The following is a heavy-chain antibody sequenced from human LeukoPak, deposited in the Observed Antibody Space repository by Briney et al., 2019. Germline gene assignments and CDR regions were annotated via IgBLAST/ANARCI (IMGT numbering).Heavy chain of an antibody. CDR3: ARPIRTIFGVVMPDAFDI. Sequence: SVKVSCKASGGTFSSYAISWVRQAPGQGLEWMGGIIPIFGTANYAQKFQGRVTITTDESTSTAYMEPSSLRSEDTAVYYCARPIRTIFGVVMPDAFDIWGQGTMVTVSS. D-gene: IGHD3-3*01. V-gene: IGHV1-69*05. CDR2: IIPIFGTA. CDR1: GGTFSSYA. J-gene: IGHJ3*02.